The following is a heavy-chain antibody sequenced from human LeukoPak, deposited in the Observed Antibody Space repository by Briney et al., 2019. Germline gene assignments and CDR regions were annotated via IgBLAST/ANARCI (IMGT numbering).Heavy chain of an antibody. V-gene: IGHV4-31*03. CDR2: IYYSDYT. CDR1: GGSISSGGYY. CDR3: AREVVSMIEVGYFDP. D-gene: IGHD3-22*01. J-gene: IGHJ4*02. Sequence: SETLSLTCTVSGGSISSGGYYWNWIRQHPGKGLEWIGHIYYSDYTYYNPSLRSRVTISIDTSENQFSLKLSSVSAADTAVYYCAREVVSMIEVGYFDPWGQGTLVTVST.